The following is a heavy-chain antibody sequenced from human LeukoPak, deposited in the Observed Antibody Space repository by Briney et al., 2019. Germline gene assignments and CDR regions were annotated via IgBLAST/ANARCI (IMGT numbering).Heavy chain of an antibody. V-gene: IGHV4-34*01. Sequence: PSETLSPTCAVYGGSFSGYYWSWIRQPPGKGLEWIGEINHSGSTNYNPSLKSRVTISVDTSKNQFSLKLSSVTAADTAVYYCARVSRYCSGGSCSKFDPWGQGTLVTVSS. CDR2: INHSGST. D-gene: IGHD2-15*01. J-gene: IGHJ5*02. CDR3: ARVSRYCSGGSCSKFDP. CDR1: GGSFSGYY.